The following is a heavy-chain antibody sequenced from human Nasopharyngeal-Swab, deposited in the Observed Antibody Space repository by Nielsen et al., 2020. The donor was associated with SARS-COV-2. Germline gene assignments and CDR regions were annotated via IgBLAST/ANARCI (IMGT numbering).Heavy chain of an antibody. CDR1: GFTFSSYA. CDR2: IHTDLNNT. CDR3: AKVRSWHLDAFDF. J-gene: IGHJ4*02. V-gene: IGHV3-23*03. D-gene: IGHD6-13*01. Sequence: GESLKISCAASGFTFSSYAMSWVRQAPGKGLEWVSVIHTDLNNTYYVDSVKGRFTISRDNSKKTLFLQMNSLRVEDTAVYYCAKVRSWHLDAFDFWGQGTLVTVSS.